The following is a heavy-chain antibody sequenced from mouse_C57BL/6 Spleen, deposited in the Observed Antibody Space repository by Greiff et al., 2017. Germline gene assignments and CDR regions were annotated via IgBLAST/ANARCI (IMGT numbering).Heavy chain of an antibody. CDR2: INPSNGGT. Sequence: QVQLQQPGTELVKPGASVKLSCKASGYTFTSYWMHWVKQRPGQGLEWIGNINPSNGGTNYNEKFKSKATLTVDKSSSTAYMQLSSLTSEDSAVYYCAREGDYYGSPCEYVEVWGTGATVTVAS. CDR3: AREGDYYGSPCEYVEV. CDR1: GYTFTSYW. D-gene: IGHD1-1*01. V-gene: IGHV1-53*01. J-gene: IGHJ1*03.